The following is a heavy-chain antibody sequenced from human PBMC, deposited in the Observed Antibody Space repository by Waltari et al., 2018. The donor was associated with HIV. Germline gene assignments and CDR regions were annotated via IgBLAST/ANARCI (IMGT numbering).Heavy chain of an antibody. D-gene: IGHD3-10*01. J-gene: IGHJ4*02. V-gene: IGHV1-69*08. CDR2: IIHMSGTA. Sequence: QVALVQSGAEVSKPGSSVKVPCMACVGTSLRYSINWVRQVPGQGLEWLGRIIHMSGTANNAQKFQGRITSTADESTSTAYMELRNLKSDDTAVYFCASARETMGVDFDSWGQGTLVNVSS. CDR1: VGTSLRYS. CDR3: ASARETMGVDFDS.